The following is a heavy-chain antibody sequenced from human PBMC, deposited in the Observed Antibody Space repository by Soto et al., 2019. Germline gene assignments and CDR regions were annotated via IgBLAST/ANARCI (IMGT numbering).Heavy chain of an antibody. CDR3: ARGTKVLRFLEWSDHYYYYGMDV. Sequence: SVKVSCKASGGTFSSYAISWVRQAPGQGLEWMGGIIPIFGTADYAQKFQGRVTITADESTSTAYMELSSLRSEDTAVYYCARGTKVLRFLEWSDHYYYYGMDVWGQGTKVTVSS. V-gene: IGHV1-69*13. CDR2: IIPIFGTA. D-gene: IGHD3-3*01. J-gene: IGHJ6*02. CDR1: GGTFSSYA.